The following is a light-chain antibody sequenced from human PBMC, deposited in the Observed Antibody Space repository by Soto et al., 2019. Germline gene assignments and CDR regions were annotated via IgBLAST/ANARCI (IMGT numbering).Light chain of an antibody. J-gene: IGKJ1*01. CDR3: QEYGSSPRT. Sequence: EIVLPQSPGTLSLSPGERATLSCRASQSVSSRYLAWYQQKPGQAPRLLIYGASSRAAGIPDRFGGSGSWATFTLTISSLEPEDFAVYDGQEYGSSPRTFGLGTKVESK. V-gene: IGKV3-20*01. CDR2: GAS. CDR1: QSVSSRY.